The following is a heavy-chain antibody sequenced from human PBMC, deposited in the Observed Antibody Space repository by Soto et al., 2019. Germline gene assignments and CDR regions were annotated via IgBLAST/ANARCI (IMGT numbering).Heavy chain of an antibody. D-gene: IGHD3-3*01. CDR1: GYTFTSYG. CDR2: ISAYNGNT. Sequence: ASVKVSCKASGYTFTSYGISWVRQAPGRGLEWMGWISAYNGNTNYAQKLQGRVTMTTDTSTSTAYMELTSLRSDDTAVYYCARGGQYYDYWSGYSHYGMDVWGQGTTITVSS. V-gene: IGHV1-18*01. CDR3: ARGGQYYDYWSGYSHYGMDV. J-gene: IGHJ6*02.